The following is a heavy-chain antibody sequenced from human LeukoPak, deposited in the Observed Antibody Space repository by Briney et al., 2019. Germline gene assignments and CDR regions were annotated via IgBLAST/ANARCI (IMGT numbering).Heavy chain of an antibody. J-gene: IGHJ3*02. CDR1: GFTLSSYE. V-gene: IGHV3-48*03. CDR2: ISSSGSTI. Sequence: PGGSLRLSCAASGFTLSSYEMNWVRQAPGKGLEWVSYISSSGSTIYYADSVKGRFTFSRDNAKNSLYLQMNSLRAEDTAVYYCARGGGIAVAGDAFDIWGQGTMVTVSS. D-gene: IGHD6-19*01. CDR3: ARGGGIAVAGDAFDI.